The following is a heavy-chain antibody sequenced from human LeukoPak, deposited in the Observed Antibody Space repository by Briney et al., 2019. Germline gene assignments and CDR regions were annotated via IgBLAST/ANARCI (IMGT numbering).Heavy chain of an antibody. CDR2: IYYSGST. Sequence: SETLSLTCTVSGGSISRSSYYWGWIRQPPGKGLEWIGSIYYSGSTYYNPSLKSRVTISVDTSKNQFSLKLSSVTAADTAVYYCARIPVALLTHYYYYGMDVWAKGPRSPSP. V-gene: IGHV4-39*01. CDR1: GGSISRSSYY. CDR3: ARIPVALLTHYYYYGMDV. J-gene: IGHJ6*02. D-gene: IGHD4-23*01.